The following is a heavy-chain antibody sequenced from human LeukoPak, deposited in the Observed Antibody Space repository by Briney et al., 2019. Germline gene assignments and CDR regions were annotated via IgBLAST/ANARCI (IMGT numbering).Heavy chain of an antibody. J-gene: IGHJ4*02. D-gene: IGHD6-19*01. V-gene: IGHV4-39*01. CDR3: ARAGYTSGWYGRFYFDY. CDR2: VDYSGRT. Sequence: SETLSLTCTVSGGSVTSVSNYWGWIRQPPGKGLEWIGSVDYSGRTYYNPSLQSRATISVDTSKNQFSLKMISVTAADTAVCYCARAGYTSGWYGRFYFDYWGQGSLVAVSS. CDR1: GGSVTSVSNY.